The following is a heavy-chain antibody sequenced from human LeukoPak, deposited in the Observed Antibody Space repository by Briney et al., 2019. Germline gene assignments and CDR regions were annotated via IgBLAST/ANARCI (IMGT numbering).Heavy chain of an antibody. CDR3: ATYWRYFDWLLLDT. J-gene: IGHJ3*02. CDR2: IRQDGSET. D-gene: IGHD3-9*01. V-gene: IGHV3-7*05. Sequence: GGSLRLSCEASGXTFGDYWMTWVRQAPGKGQECVANIRQDGSETHYVDSVKGRFTIFRDNAKNSLSLQMNSLRVEDTAMYYCATYWRYFDWLLLDTWGLGTMVTVSS. CDR1: GXTFGDYW.